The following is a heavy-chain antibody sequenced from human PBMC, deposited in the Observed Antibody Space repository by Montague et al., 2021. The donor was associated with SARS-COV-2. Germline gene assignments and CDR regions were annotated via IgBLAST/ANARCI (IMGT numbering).Heavy chain of an antibody. CDR3: ARHYGSSLDS. J-gene: IGHJ4*02. V-gene: IGHV4-39*01. CDR2: ISYSGTT. D-gene: IGHD4-17*01. Sequence: SETLSLTCTVSGGSISSTTYRWGWIRQPPGKGLEWIGFISYSGTTIYNPSLKSRISMSVDTPKSQFSLNLTSVTAADTAVYYCARHYGSSLDSWGQGILVAVSS. CDR1: GGSISSTTYR.